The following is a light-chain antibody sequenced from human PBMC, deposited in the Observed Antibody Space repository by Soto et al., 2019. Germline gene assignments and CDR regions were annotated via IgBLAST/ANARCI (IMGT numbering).Light chain of an antibody. CDR2: WAS. CDR1: QSVLYSSNKKNY. J-gene: IGKJ1*01. Sequence: VMTQSPDSLAVSLGERATINGKSSQSVLYSSNKKNYLAWYQQKAGQPPKLLIYWASIRASGVPDRFSGRGSWTDFTLTTRSLQAEDLALYFCHQYHSSPLTFGNGNQVEVK. CDR3: HQYHSSPLT. V-gene: IGKV4-1*01.